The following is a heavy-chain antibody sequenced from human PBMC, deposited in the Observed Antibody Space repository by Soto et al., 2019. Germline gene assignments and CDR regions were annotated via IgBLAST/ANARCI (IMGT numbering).Heavy chain of an antibody. J-gene: IGHJ4*02. CDR1: GFTFSSYG. D-gene: IGHD3-22*01. Sequence: GGSLRLSCAASGFTFSSYGMHWVRQAPGKGLEWVAVIWYDGSNKYYADSVKGRFTISRDNSKNTLYLQMNSLRAEDTAVYYCARDHEYYYDSSGYENPYWDFDYCGQGTMVT. CDR3: ARDHEYYYDSSGYENPYWDFDY. CDR2: IWYDGSNK. V-gene: IGHV3-33*01.